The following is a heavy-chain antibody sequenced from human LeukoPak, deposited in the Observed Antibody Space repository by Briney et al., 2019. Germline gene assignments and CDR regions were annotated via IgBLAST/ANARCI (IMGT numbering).Heavy chain of an antibody. D-gene: IGHD6-19*01. J-gene: IGHJ4*02. CDR3: TGRDSSGWYY. CDR2: IRSKANSYAT. Sequence: GGSLRLSCAASGFTFSGSAMHWVRQASGKGLEWVGRIRSKANSYATAYAASVKGRFTISRDDSKNTTYLQMNSLKTEDTAVYYCTGRDSSGWYYWGQGTLVTVSS. CDR1: GFTFSGSA. V-gene: IGHV3-73*01.